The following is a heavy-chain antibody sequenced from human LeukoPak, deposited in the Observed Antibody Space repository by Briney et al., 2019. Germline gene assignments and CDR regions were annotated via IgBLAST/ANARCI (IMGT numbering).Heavy chain of an antibody. Sequence: PSETLSLTCAVSGYSISSGYYWGWIRQPPGKGLEWIGSIYHSGSTYYNPSLKSRVTISVDTSKNQFSLKLSSVTAADTAVYYCARSGIAAXXSPDYWGQXXLVXVSS. J-gene: IGHJ4*02. CDR2: IYHSGST. CDR3: ARSGIAAXXSPDY. CDR1: GYSISSGYY. D-gene: IGHD6-13*01. V-gene: IGHV4-38-2*01.